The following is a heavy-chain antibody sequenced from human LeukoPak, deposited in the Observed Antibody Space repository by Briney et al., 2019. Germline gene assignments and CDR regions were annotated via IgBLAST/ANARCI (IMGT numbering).Heavy chain of an antibody. Sequence: ASVKVSCKASGYTFTNFDINWVRQATGQGLEWMGWMNPKTGNTGSAQKLQGRVTMTRNTSISTAYMELSSLRSEDTAVYYCAGGQYWGQGTLVTVSS. CDR3: AGGQY. J-gene: IGHJ4*02. CDR2: MNPKTGNT. CDR1: GYTFTNFD. V-gene: IGHV1-8*01.